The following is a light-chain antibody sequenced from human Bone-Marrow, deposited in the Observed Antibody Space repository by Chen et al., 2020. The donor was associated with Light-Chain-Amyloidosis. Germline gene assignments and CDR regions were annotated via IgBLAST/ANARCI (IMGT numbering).Light chain of an antibody. CDR3: AAWDDSLNGVV. CDR1: SSNIGNNY. CDR2: KNN. J-gene: IGLJ2*01. Sequence: QSVLTQPPSASGNPGQRVTISCSGSSSNIGNNYVYWYQQVPRTAPKLLIYKNNQRPSGVPDRFSGSRSGTSASLAISGLRSEDDADYYCAAWDDSLNGVVFGGGTKLTVL. V-gene: IGLV1-47*01.